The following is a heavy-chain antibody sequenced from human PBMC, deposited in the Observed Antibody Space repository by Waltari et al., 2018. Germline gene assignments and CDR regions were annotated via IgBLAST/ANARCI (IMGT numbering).Heavy chain of an antibody. CDR1: GGSIRKSSYY. J-gene: IGHJ4*02. V-gene: IGHV4-39*07. D-gene: IGHD2-15*01. CDR3: ARDDIPATGPLDS. CDR2: VYPSGTT. Sequence: QLQLQESGPGLVKTLETLSLTCTVSGGSIRKSSYYWGWIRQPPGKGLEWIGSVYPSGTTTYHPSLKGRVTISVDTSKNQFSLKLRSVTTADTAVYYCARDDIPATGPLDSWGQGTLVTVSS.